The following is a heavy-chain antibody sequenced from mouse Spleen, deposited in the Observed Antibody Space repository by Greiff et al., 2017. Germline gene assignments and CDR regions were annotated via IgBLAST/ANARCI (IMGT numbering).Heavy chain of an antibody. CDR1: GFTFSSYA. CDR3: ARDPTVVATGAMDY. V-gene: IGHV5-4*01. D-gene: IGHD1-1*01. Sequence: DVMLVESGGGLVKPGGSLKLSCAASGFTFSSYAMSWVRQTPEKRLEWVATISDGGSYTYYPDNVKGRFTISRDNAKNNLYLQMSHLKSEDTAMYYCARDPTVVATGAMDYWGQGTSVTVSS. CDR2: ISDGGSYT. J-gene: IGHJ4*01.